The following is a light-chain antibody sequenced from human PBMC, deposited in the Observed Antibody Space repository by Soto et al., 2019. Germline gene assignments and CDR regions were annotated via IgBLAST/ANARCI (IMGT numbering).Light chain of an antibody. V-gene: IGLV2-14*03. J-gene: IGLJ2*01. CDR2: DVN. Sequence: QSVLTQPASVSGSPGQSITISCTGTSSDIGAYNYVSWYQQHPGKAPKLMIYDVNIRTSGVSNRFSGSKSGNTASLTISGFKAEDEADYYCTSWTTSTTMIFGGGTRSPS. CDR3: TSWTTSTTMI. CDR1: SSDIGAYNY.